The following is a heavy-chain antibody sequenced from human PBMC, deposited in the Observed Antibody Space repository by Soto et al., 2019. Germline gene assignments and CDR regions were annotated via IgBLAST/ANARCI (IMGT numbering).Heavy chain of an antibody. J-gene: IGHJ5*02. CDR2: ISNTSTYI. V-gene: IGHV3-21*06. CDR1: GFTFSSYS. D-gene: IGHD4-17*01. CDR3: ARDSSMSSGAYVTGRFDP. Sequence: EVQLVESGGGLVKPGGSLRLSCTASGFTFSSYSMNWVRQAPGKGLEWVSSISNTSTYIYYADSVKGRFTISRDNAKNSLYLQMNSLRAEDTAVYYCARDSSMSSGAYVTGRFDPWGQGTLVTVSS.